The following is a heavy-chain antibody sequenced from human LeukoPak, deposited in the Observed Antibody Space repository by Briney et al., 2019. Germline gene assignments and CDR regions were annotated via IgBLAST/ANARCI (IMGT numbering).Heavy chain of an antibody. J-gene: IGHJ4*02. D-gene: IGHD3-10*01. CDR3: ARDLTMVRGLRSRGVDF. CDR2: ISSDGSST. Sequence: PGGSLRLSCAASGFTVSSNYMSWVRQVPGKGLVWVSRISSDGSSTSYADSVKGRFTISRDNAKNTLYLQMNSLRAEDTAVYYCARDLTMVRGLRSRGVDFWGQGTLVTVSS. V-gene: IGHV3-74*01. CDR1: GFTVSSNY.